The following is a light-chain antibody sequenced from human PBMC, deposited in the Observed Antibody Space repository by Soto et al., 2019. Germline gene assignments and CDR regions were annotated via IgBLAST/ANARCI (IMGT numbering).Light chain of an antibody. J-gene: IGKJ4*01. V-gene: IGKV3-15*01. CDR3: QQYNNWPPLT. CDR2: DAS. Sequence: EIVMTQSPASLSVSPGERATLSCRASQSVSNYLAWYQQKPGQAPRLLIYDASTRATGIPARFSGSGSGTEFTLTISSLQSEDFAVYYCQQYNNWPPLTFGGGTKVDIK. CDR1: QSVSNY.